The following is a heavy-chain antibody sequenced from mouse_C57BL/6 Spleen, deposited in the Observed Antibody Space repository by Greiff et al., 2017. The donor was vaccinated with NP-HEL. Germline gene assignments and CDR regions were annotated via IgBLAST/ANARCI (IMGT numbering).Heavy chain of an antibody. CDR3: AILRYYGSSGD. CDR2: IHPSDSDT. Sequence: QVQLQQPGAELVKPGASVNVSCKASGYTFTSYWMHWVKQRPGQGLEWIGRIHPSDSDTNYNQKFKGKATLTVDKSSSTAYMQLSSLTSEDSAVYYCAILRYYGSSGDWGQGTTLTVSS. CDR1: GYTFTSYW. D-gene: IGHD1-1*01. J-gene: IGHJ2*01. V-gene: IGHV1-74*01.